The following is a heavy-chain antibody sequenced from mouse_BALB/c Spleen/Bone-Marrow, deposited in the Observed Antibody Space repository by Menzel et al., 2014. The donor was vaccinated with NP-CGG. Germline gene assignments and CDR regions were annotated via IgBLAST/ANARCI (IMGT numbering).Heavy chain of an antibody. V-gene: IGHV14-3*02. D-gene: IGHD2-4*01. CDR1: GFNIKDTY. CDR3: ARGYYDYDLDY. Sequence: VQLQQPGAELVKPGASVKLSCTASGFNIKDTYMHWVKQRPEQGLEWIGRIDPANGNTKYDPKFQGKATTTADTSSNTAYLQLSSLTSEDTAVYYCARGYYDYDLDYWGQGTTLTVSS. J-gene: IGHJ2*01. CDR2: IDPANGNT.